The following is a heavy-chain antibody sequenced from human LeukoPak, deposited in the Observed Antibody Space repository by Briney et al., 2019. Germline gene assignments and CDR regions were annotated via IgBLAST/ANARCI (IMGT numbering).Heavy chain of an antibody. CDR1: RFTFSSYA. D-gene: IGHD2-15*01. V-gene: IGHV3-23*01. J-gene: IGHJ4*02. CDR2: TSGSVVST. Sequence: GGSLRLSCAASRFTFSSYAMSWVRQAPGKGLEWVSGTSGSVVSTYYAGSVKGRFTISRDNSKNTLYLQMNSMRVEDTAVYYCAKNGGSQCYSHLDSWGQGTLVTVSS. CDR3: AKNGGSQCYSHLDS.